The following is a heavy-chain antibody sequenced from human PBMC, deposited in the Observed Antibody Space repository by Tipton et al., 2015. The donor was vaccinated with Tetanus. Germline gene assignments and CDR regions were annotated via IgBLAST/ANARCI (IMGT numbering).Heavy chain of an antibody. V-gene: IGHV3-23*01. CDR3: ATGRTLDY. J-gene: IGHJ4*02. CDR1: GFTFSIYA. CDR2: ITGNGGTT. Sequence: SLRLSCAASGFTFSIYAMSWVRQAPGKGLEWVSTITGNGGTTYYADSVRGRFTVSRDNAKNSLSLQMKSLGDEDTAMYYCATGRTLDYWGQGTRVTVST. D-gene: IGHD1-26*01.